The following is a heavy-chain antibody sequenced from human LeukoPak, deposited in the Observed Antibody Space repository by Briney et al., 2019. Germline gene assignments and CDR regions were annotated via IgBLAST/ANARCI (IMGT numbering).Heavy chain of an antibody. CDR3: ARVEYYDSSGYYF. D-gene: IGHD3-22*01. CDR2: INPNSGGT. CDR1: GYTFAAYY. J-gene: IGHJ4*02. V-gene: IGHV1-2*02. Sequence: ASVKVSCKASGYTFAAYYIHWVRQAPGQGLEWMGWINPNSGGTNYAQKFQGRVTMTRDTSISTAYMELSRLRSDDTAVYYCARVEYYDSSGYYFWGQGTLVTVSS.